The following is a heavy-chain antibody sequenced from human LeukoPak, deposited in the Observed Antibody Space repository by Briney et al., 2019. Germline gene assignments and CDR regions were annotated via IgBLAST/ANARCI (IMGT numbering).Heavy chain of an antibody. Sequence: SETLSLTCTVSGGSISSGSYYWGWIRQPPGKGLEWIGSIYYSGSTYYNPSLKSRVTISVDTSKNQFSLKLSSVTAADTAVYYCARLSRPYYYDSSGYYIDAFDIWGQGTMVTVSS. CDR2: IYYSGST. V-gene: IGHV4-39*01. CDR3: ARLSRPYYYDSSGYYIDAFDI. D-gene: IGHD3-22*01. J-gene: IGHJ3*02. CDR1: GGSISSGSYY.